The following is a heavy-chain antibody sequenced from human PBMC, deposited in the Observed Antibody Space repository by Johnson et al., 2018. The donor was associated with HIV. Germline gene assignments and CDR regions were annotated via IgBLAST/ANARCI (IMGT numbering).Heavy chain of an antibody. J-gene: IGHJ3*02. D-gene: IGHD3-22*01. CDR1: GFTFDDYA. Sequence: QVQLVESGGGLVQPGRSLRLSCAASGFTFDDYAMHWVRQAPGKGLEWVALTSYDGTYKYYIDSVKGRFTVSRDNSKNTLYLQMNSLRTEDTAVYYCARAGRFTMIQGAFDIWGQGTMVTVSS. CDR3: ARAGRFTMIQGAFDI. V-gene: IGHV3-30*03. CDR2: TSYDGTYK.